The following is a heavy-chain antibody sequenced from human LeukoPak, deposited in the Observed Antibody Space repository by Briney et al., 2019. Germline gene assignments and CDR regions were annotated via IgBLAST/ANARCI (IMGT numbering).Heavy chain of an antibody. V-gene: IGHV4-39*07. CDR3: ARIDSTAGGDY. CDR1: GDSISSSSYF. J-gene: IGHJ4*02. Sequence: ASETLSLTCTVSGDSISSSSYFWGWIRQPPGKGLEWIGSIDSSGTTYYNPALKNRVTISLDTSKNHFSLRLSSVTAADTAVYYCARIDSTAGGDYWGQGTLVTVSS. CDR2: IDSSGTT. D-gene: IGHD3-9*01.